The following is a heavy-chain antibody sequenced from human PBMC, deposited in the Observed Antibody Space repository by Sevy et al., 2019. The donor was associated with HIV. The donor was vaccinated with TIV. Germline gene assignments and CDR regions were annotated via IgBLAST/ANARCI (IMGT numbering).Heavy chain of an antibody. CDR3: ARRDGYTRRAFDT. CDR1: GFSFSRFW. Sequence: GGSLRLSCAASGFSFSRFWMHWVRQAPGKGLVWVSRINSDETSTSYADSVKGRFTISRDNARHTLFLQMNSLTVEDTAVYYCARRDGYTRRAFDTWGQGTMVTVSS. J-gene: IGHJ3*02. D-gene: IGHD5-12*01. V-gene: IGHV3-74*01. CDR2: INSDETST.